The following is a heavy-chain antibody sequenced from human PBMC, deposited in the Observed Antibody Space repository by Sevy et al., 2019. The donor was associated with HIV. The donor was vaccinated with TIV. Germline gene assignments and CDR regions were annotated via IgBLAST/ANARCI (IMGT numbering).Heavy chain of an antibody. Sequence: GGSLRLSCAVSGFTFNIYAMSWVRQTPGKGLEWVSGISDRGDTTYYADSVKGRFTISRDNSKNTLFLQMNSLRADDTALYYSAKDRASYSTYYFDYWGQGTLVTVSS. D-gene: IGHD2-15*01. J-gene: IGHJ4*02. CDR1: GFTFNIYA. V-gene: IGHV3-23*01. CDR3: AKDRASYSTYYFDY. CDR2: ISDRGDTT.